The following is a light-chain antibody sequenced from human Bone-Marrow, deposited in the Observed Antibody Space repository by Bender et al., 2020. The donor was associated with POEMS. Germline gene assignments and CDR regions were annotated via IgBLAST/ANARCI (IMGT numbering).Light chain of an antibody. J-gene: IGLJ1*01. CDR1: SSDVGSYNL. CDR3: SLYSSSTTLVV. V-gene: IGLV2-14*02. Sequence: QSALTQPASLSGSPGQSITISCTGTSSDVGSYNLVSWYQQHPGKAPKFIIYEDTKRPSGVSNRFSGSKSGNTASLTISGLQAEDEAHYFCSLYSSSTTLVVFGAGTEVTVL. CDR2: EDT.